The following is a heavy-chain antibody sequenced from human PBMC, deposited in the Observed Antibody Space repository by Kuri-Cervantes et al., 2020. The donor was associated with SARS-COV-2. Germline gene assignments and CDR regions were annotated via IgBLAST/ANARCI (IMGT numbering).Heavy chain of an antibody. D-gene: IGHD6-13*01. J-gene: IGHJ4*02. CDR1: GFTFSSYW. Sequence: GESLKISCAASGFTFSSYWMSWVRQAPGKGLEWVANIKQDGSERFYVDSVKGRFTISRDNAKNSLYLQMDSLRVEDTAVYYCAGVRSWDEYFDYWGQGTLVTVSS. V-gene: IGHV3-7*01. CDR2: IKQDGSER. CDR3: AGVRSWDEYFDY.